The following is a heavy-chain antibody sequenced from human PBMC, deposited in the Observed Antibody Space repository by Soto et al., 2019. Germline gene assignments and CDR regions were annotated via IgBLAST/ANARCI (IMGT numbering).Heavy chain of an antibody. D-gene: IGHD1-1*01. J-gene: IGHJ2*01. CDR2: IRSRTYNYAT. V-gene: IGHV3-73*02. CDR3: SRHGPGTQLGWWYFDL. CDR1: GFTFSGST. Sequence: EAQLEESGGGVVQAGGSLRVSCTASGFTFSGSTMHWVRQASGKGLEWVGRIRSRTYNYATAYSEAVKGRFTISRDDSQNTAYLQMNTLKTEDTAMYYCSRHGPGTQLGWWYFDLWGRGTLVTVSS.